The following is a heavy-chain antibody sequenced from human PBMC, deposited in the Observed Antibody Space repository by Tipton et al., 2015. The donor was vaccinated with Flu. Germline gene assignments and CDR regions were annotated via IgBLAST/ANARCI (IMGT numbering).Heavy chain of an antibody. V-gene: IGHV4-31*03. D-gene: IGHD3-22*01. CDR2: IYYSGST. CDR3: ARASPDSSGYLDY. Sequence: TLSLTCTVSGGSISSDGYHWSWIRQHPGKGLESIGYIYYSGSTYYNPSLKSRLTISVDTSKNQFSLRLSSVTAADTAVYYCARASPDSSGYLDYWGQGILVTVSS. J-gene: IGHJ4*02. CDR1: GGSISSDGYH.